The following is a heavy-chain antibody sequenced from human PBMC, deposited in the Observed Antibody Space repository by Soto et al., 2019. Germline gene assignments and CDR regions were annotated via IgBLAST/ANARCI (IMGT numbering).Heavy chain of an antibody. CDR1: GFTFSSYG. D-gene: IGHD3-16*02. J-gene: IGHJ6*02. V-gene: IGHV3-33*01. CDR2: IWYDGSNK. CDR3: ARVIGVAYYYYYGMDV. Sequence: GGSLRLSCAASGFTFSSYGMHWVRQAPGKGLEWVAVIWYDGSNKYYADSVKGRFTISRDNSKNTLYLQMNSLRAEDTAVYYCARVIGVAYYYYYGMDVWGQGTTVTVSS.